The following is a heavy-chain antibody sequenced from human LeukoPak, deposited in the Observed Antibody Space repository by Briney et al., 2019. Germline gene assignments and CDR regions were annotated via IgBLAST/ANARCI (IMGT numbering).Heavy chain of an antibody. CDR3: ARHSRSGSGGYENAFDI. V-gene: IGHV4-39*01. Sequence: KPSETLSLTCTVSGGSISSSSYYWDWIRQSPGKGLEWIGNIYSGGSTYYTPSLKSRVTISVDTSKNQFSLKLSSVTAADTAIYFCARHSRSGSGGYENAFDIWGQGTMVTVSS. J-gene: IGHJ3*02. CDR2: IYSGGST. CDR1: GGSISSSSYY. D-gene: IGHD5-12*01.